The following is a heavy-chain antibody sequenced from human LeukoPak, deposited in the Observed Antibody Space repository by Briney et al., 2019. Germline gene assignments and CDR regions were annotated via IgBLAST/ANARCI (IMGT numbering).Heavy chain of an antibody. J-gene: IGHJ6*02. CDR1: GFTVSSYY. D-gene: IGHD3/OR15-3a*01. CDR2: IYGGGST. CDR3: SRDPGTGAYYDGLDV. Sequence: GGSLRLSCAASGFTVSSYYMTWVRQAPGKGLEWVSVIYGGGSTNYADSVKGRFTISRDNSKNTLYLQMNSLRAEDTAVYYCSRDPGTGAYYDGLDVWGQGTTVTVSS. V-gene: IGHV3-53*01.